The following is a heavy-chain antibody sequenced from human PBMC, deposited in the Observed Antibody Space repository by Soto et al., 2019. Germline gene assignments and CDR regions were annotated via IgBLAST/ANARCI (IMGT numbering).Heavy chain of an antibody. CDR1: GFTFSVYA. D-gene: IGHD3-3*01. Sequence: EVQLLESGGGLVQPGGSLRLSCAASGFTFSVYAMSWVRQVPGKGLEWVSTISESGGSAYYADSVKGRFTISRDNSKNTLYLEMNSLRVEDTAVYYCAKDPQYDFWSGYYNFAMDVWGQGTTVTVSS. CDR3: AKDPQYDFWSGYYNFAMDV. CDR2: ISESGGSA. J-gene: IGHJ6*02. V-gene: IGHV3-23*01.